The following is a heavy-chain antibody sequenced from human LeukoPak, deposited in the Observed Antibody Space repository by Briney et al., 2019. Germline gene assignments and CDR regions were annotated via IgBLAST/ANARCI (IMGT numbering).Heavy chain of an antibody. CDR1: GFTVSSNY. J-gene: IGHJ4*02. CDR3: AKQTTTSCYTGSDY. D-gene: IGHD2-2*02. V-gene: IGHV3-23*01. CDR2: ICSSDNSR. Sequence: GGSLRLSCAASGFTVSSNYMSWVRQAPGKGLEWVSGICSSDNSRYYADSVKGRFTISRDNSKNTLYLQMNSLRADDTAVYYCAKQTTTSCYTGSDYWGQGTLVTVSS.